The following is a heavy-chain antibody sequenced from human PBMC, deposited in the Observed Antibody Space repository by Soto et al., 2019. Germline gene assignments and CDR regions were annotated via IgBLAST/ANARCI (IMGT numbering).Heavy chain of an antibody. CDR1: GGSISSYY. Sequence: QVQLQESGPGLVKPSETLSLTCTVSGGSISSYYWSWIRQPPGKGLEWIGYIYYSGSTNYNPSLXRXXXIXXDTSKNQSSLKLSSVTAADTAVYYCARVWGGAFDIWGQGTMVTVSS. V-gene: IGHV4-59*01. CDR2: IYYSGST. J-gene: IGHJ3*02. CDR3: ARVWGGAFDI. D-gene: IGHD3-10*01.